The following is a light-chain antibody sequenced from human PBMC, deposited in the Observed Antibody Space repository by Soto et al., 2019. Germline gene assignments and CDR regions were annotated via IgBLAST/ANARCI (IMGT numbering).Light chain of an antibody. CDR2: WAS. J-gene: IGKJ1*01. Sequence: DIVMTQSPDSLAVSLGERATINCKSSQSVLYSSNNKNYLAWYQQKPGQPTKLLIYWASTRESGVPDRFSGSGSGTDFTLTNSSLQAEDVAVYYCQQYYNKMFGQGTKVEIK. CDR3: QQYYNKM. V-gene: IGKV4-1*01. CDR1: QSVLYSSNNKNY.